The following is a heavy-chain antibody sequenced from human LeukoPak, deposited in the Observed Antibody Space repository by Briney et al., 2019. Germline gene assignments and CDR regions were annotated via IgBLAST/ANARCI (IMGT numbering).Heavy chain of an antibody. CDR2: INASGGST. D-gene: IGHD1-14*01. V-gene: IGHV3-23*01. J-gene: IGHJ4*02. CDR3: AKPAKTDYADY. CDR1: GFIFSNYE. Sequence: GGSLRLSCAASGFIFSNYEMNWVRQAPGKGLEWVSSINASGGSTYYADSVKGRFTISRDNSKNTLYLQMNSLRAEDTAVYYCAKPAKTDYADYWGQGTLVTVSS.